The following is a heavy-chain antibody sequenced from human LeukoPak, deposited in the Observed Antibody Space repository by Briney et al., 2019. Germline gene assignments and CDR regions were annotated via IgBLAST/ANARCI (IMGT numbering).Heavy chain of an antibody. CDR1: GYSITSSSW. CDR3: ARKENVYYYFDY. Sequence: ASDTLSLTCAVSGYSITSSSWWGWIRQPPGKGLEWIGYIYHSGTTYYNPSLQSRVTMSVDTSKNQFSLKLSSVTAVDTAVYYCARKENVYYYFDYWGQGTLVTVSS. V-gene: IGHV4-28*01. J-gene: IGHJ4*02. CDR2: IYHSGTT. D-gene: IGHD3-10*01.